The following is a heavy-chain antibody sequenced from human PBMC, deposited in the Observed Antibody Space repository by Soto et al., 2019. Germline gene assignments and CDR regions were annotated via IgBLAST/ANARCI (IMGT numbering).Heavy chain of an antibody. CDR2: MNPNSGNT. CDR1: GYTFTSYD. CDR3: ARVYDFWSGYYYYYYGMDV. V-gene: IGHV1-8*01. D-gene: IGHD3-3*01. J-gene: IGHJ6*02. Sequence: ASVKVSCKASGYTFTSYDINWVRQATGQGLEWMGWMNPNSGNTGYAQKFQGRVTMTRNTSISTAYMELSSLRSEDTAVYYCARVYDFWSGYYYYYYGMDVWGQGTTVTAP.